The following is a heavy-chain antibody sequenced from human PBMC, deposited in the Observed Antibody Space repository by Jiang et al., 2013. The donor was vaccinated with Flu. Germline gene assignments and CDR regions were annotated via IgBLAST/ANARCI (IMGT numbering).Heavy chain of an antibody. CDR1: GFAFGSYW. CDR2: IHPGESDI. J-gene: IGHJ2*01. V-gene: IGHV5-51*01. Sequence: SGAEVKKPGESLKISCQGFGFAFGSYWFGWVRQKSGQGLEWMGIIHPGESDIRYSPPFEGQVTMSADKSISTVYLQWSSLKASDTAMYYCTRLTYYDLTYWHLEFWGRGTLVTVSS. D-gene: IGHD3-22*01. CDR3: TRLTYYDLTYWHLEF.